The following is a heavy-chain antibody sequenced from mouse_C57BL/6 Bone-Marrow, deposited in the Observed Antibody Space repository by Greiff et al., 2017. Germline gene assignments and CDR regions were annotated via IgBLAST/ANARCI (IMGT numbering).Heavy chain of an antibody. V-gene: IGHV1-19*01. Sequence: EVHLVESGPVLVKPGASVKMSCKASGYTFTDYYMNWVKQSHGKSLEWIGVINPYNGGTSYNQKFQGKAALTVAKFSSTAYLALNCLTSEDSAVYYCARERNYYGSPYAMDYWGQGTSVTVSA. CDR1: GYTFTDYY. D-gene: IGHD1-1*01. J-gene: IGHJ4*01. CDR2: INPYNGGT. CDR3: ARERNYYGSPYAMDY.